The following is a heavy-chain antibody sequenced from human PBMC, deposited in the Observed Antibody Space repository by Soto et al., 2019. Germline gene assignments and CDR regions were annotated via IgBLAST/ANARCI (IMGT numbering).Heavy chain of an antibody. CDR1: GYTFTEYY. CDR2: MNPNSGNT. Sequence: GASVKVSCKASGYTFTEYYVNWVRQAPGQGLEWLGWMNPNSGNTGYAQKFQGRVTMTRNTSISTAYMELSSLRSEDTAVYYCARGPHIVVVPAAIGSDYYYYMDVWGKGTTVTVSS. D-gene: IGHD2-2*01. V-gene: IGHV1-8*01. CDR3: ARGPHIVVVPAAIGSDYYYYMDV. J-gene: IGHJ6*03.